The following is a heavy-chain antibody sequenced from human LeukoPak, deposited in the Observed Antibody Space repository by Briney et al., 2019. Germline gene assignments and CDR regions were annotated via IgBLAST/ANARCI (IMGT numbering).Heavy chain of an antibody. D-gene: IGHD3-22*01. J-gene: IGHJ3*02. Sequence: PSQTLSLTCTVSGGSISSGGYYWSWIRQHPGKGLEWIGYIYYSGSTYYNPSLKSRVTISVDTSKSQFSLKLSSVTAADTAVYYCARDNNSGYYTDAFDIWGQGTMVTVSS. CDR2: IYYSGST. CDR1: GGSISSGGYY. CDR3: ARDNNSGYYTDAFDI. V-gene: IGHV4-31*03.